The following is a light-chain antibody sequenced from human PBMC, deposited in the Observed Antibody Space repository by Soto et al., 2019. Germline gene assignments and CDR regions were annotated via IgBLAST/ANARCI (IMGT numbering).Light chain of an antibody. CDR1: SSDVGGYNY. CDR3: CSYAGSYTLKV. V-gene: IGLV2-11*01. J-gene: IGLJ2*01. Sequence: QSALTQPRSVSGSPGQSVTISCTVTSSDVGGYNYVSWYQQHPGKAPKLMIYDVSKRPSGVPDRFSGSKSGNTASLTISGLQAEDEADYYCCSYAGSYTLKVFGGGTQLTVL. CDR2: DVS.